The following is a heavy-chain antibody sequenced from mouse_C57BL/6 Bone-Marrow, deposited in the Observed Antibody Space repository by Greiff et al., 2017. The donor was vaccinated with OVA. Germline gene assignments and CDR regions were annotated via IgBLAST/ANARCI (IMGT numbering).Heavy chain of an antibody. D-gene: IGHD1-1*01. V-gene: IGHV1-50*01. J-gene: IGHJ1*03. Sequence: QVQLQQPGAELVKPGASVKLSCKASGYTFTSYWMQWVKQRPGQGLEWIGEIDPSDSYTNYNQKFKGKATLTVYTSSSTAYMQLSSLTSEDSAVYYCARALITTVEGYFDVWGTGTTVTVSS. CDR2: IDPSDSYT. CDR3: ARALITTVEGYFDV. CDR1: GYTFTSYW.